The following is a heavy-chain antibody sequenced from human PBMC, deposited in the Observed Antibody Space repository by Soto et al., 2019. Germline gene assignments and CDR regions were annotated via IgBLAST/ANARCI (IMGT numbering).Heavy chain of an antibody. V-gene: IGHV1-69*01. Sequence: QVQLVQSGAEVRKTGSSVKVSCKFSGGTFSSYAISWVRQAPGQGLEWMGGIFPIFDTTNYSQKFQGRVTITADESTSTAYMDLSSLRSEDTAVYNCATDNEGGLHLGELSPSGMDVWGQGTTVTVSS. CDR1: GGTFSSYA. CDR2: IFPIFDTT. J-gene: IGHJ6*02. CDR3: ATDNEGGLHLGELSPSGMDV. D-gene: IGHD3-16*02.